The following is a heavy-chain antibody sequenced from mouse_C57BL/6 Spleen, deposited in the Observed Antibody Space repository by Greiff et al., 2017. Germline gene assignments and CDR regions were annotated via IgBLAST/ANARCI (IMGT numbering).Heavy chain of an antibody. CDR1: GYTFTEYT. D-gene: IGHD1-1*01. CDR3: ARPPHYYGSSLNYAMDY. J-gene: IGHJ4*01. Sequence: VQRVESGAELVKPGASVKLSCKASGYTFTEYTIHWVKQRSGQGLEWIGWFYPGSGSIKYNEKFKDKATLTADKSSSTVYMEFSRLTSEDSAVYFCARPPHYYGSSLNYAMDYWGQGTSVTVSS. CDR2: FYPGSGSI. V-gene: IGHV1-62-2*01.